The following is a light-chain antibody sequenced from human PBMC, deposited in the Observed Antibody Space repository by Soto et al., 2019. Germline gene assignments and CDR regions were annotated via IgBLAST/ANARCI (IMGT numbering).Light chain of an antibody. Sequence: QSLLTQAPSVSAAPGQKVTISCSGGSSNIGSNYISWYQQLPGTAPKLLIHDNNKRPSGIPDRFSGSKSGTSATLGITGLQTGDEGTYYCAAWDSDLSGVVFGGGTKVTVL. CDR1: SSNIGSNY. V-gene: IGLV1-51*01. J-gene: IGLJ2*01. CDR2: DNN. CDR3: AAWDSDLSGVV.